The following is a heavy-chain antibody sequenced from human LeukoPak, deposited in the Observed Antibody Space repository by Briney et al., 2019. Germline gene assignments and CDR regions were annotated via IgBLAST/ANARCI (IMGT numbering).Heavy chain of an antibody. J-gene: IGHJ4*02. V-gene: IGHV3-7*01. D-gene: IGHD3-10*01. Sequence: GGSLRLSCAASGFTFSSYWMSWVRQAPGKGLEWVAKIKQDGSEKYYVDSVKGRFTISRDNAKNSLYLQMNSLRAEDTAVYYCARDPHYDSGSYGYFEYWGQGTLVTVSS. CDR2: IKQDGSEK. CDR3: ARDPHYDSGSYGYFEY. CDR1: GFTFSSYW.